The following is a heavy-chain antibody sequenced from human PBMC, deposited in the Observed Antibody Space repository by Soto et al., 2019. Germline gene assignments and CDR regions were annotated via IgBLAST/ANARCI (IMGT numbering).Heavy chain of an antibody. D-gene: IGHD3-22*01. V-gene: IGHV1-69*13. Sequence: GASVKVSCKASGGTFSSYAISWVRQAPGQGLEWMGGIIPIFGTANYAQKFQGRVTITADESTSTAYMELSSLRSEDTAVYYCARVLLQNPPRAFDIWGQGTMVTVSS. CDR1: GGTFSSYA. CDR3: ARVLLQNPPRAFDI. CDR2: IIPIFGTA. J-gene: IGHJ3*02.